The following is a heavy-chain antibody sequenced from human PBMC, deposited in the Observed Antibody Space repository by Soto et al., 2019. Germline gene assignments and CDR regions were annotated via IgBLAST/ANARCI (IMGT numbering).Heavy chain of an antibody. CDR2: IYHSGST. CDR3: ARAPRYYDSSGYYVPRVHDY. D-gene: IGHD3-22*01. Sequence: LRRTLSLTCAVSGGSISSSNWWSWVRQPPGKGLEWIGEIYHSGSTNYNPSLKSRVTISVDKSKNQFSLKLSSVTAADTAVYYCARAPRYYDSSGYYVPRVHDYWGQGTLVTVSS. V-gene: IGHV4-4*02. J-gene: IGHJ4*02. CDR1: GGSISSSNW.